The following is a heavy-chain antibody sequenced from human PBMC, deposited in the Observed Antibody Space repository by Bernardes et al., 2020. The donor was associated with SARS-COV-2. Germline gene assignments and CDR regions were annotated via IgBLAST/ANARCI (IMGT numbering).Heavy chain of an antibody. V-gene: IGHV3-49*04. Sequence: GGSLRLSCTSSGFTFGDYAMSWVRQAPRKGLEWVGFIRSKSYGGTTEYAASVKGRFSISRDDSKSIAYLQMNSLKTEDTAVYYCARDLDQVVTSRFDPWGQGTLVTVSS. CDR3: ARDLDQVVTSRFDP. J-gene: IGHJ5*02. CDR1: GFTFGDYA. D-gene: IGHD2-15*01. CDR2: IRSKSYGGTT.